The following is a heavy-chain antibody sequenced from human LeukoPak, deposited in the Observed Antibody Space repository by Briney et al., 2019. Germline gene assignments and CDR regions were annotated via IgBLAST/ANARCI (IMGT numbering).Heavy chain of an antibody. CDR1: GYTFTSYG. CDR2: ISAYNGNT. Sequence: GASVTVSCKASGYTFTSYGISWVRQAPGQGLEWMGWISAYNGNTNYAQKLQGRVTMTTDTSTSTAYMELRSLRSDDTAVYYCARATPKDIVVVPPAYWGQGTLVTVSS. V-gene: IGHV1-18*01. D-gene: IGHD2-2*01. CDR3: ARATPKDIVVVPPAY. J-gene: IGHJ4*02.